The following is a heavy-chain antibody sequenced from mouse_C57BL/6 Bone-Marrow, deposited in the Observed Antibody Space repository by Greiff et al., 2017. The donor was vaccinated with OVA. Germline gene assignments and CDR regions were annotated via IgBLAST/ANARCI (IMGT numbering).Heavy chain of an antibody. V-gene: IGHV1-66*01. CDR2: IYPGSGNT. J-gene: IGHJ2*01. CDR3: ARERRLNWDSVFDY. CDR1: GYSFTSYY. D-gene: IGHD4-1*01. Sequence: QVQLKESGPELVKPGASVKISCKASGYSFTSYYIHWVKQRPGQGLEWIGWIYPGSGNTKYNEKFKGKATLTADTSSSTAYMQLSSLTSEDSAVYYCARERRLNWDSVFDYWGQGTTLTVSS.